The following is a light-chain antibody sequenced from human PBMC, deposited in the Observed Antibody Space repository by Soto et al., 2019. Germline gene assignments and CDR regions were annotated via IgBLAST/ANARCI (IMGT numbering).Light chain of an antibody. CDR1: QGISTS. CDR2: SVS. CDR3: QQLYRYPIT. V-gene: IGKV1-9*01. J-gene: IGKJ5*01. Sequence: DVQLTQSPSFMYLSAGDRNTITCRASQGISTSFAWYQQKPGKAPKLLIYSVSTLQSGVPKRFSGGFSGTEFTLTISSLQPEDFATYYCQQLYRYPITFGQGTRLEIK.